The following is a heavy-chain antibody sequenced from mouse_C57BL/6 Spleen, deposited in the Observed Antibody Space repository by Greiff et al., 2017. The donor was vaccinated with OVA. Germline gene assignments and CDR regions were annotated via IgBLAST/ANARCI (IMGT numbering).Heavy chain of an antibody. CDR3: ARHEGAYWYFDV. V-gene: IGHV5-12*01. Sequence: EVQLVESGGGLVQPGGSLKLSCAASGFTFSDYYMYWVRQTPEKRLEWVAYISNGGGSTYYPDTVKGRFTISRDNAKNTLYLQMSRLKSEDTAMYYCARHEGAYWYFDVWGTGTTVTVSS. J-gene: IGHJ1*03. CDR2: ISNGGGST. CDR1: GFTFSDYY. D-gene: IGHD3-1*01.